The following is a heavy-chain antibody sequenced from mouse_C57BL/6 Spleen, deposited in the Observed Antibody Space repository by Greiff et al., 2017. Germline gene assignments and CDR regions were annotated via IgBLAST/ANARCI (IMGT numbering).Heavy chain of an antibody. CDR1: GYTFTSYW. Sequence: VQLQQPGAELVRPGSSVKLSCKASGYTFTSYWMDWVKQRPGQGLEWIGNIYPSDSETHYNQKFKDKATLTVDKSSSTAYMQLSSLTSEDSAVYYCARSSDYYFGYWGQGTTLTVSS. CDR3: ARSSDYYFGY. D-gene: IGHD3-1*01. V-gene: IGHV1-61*01. CDR2: IYPSDSET. J-gene: IGHJ2*01.